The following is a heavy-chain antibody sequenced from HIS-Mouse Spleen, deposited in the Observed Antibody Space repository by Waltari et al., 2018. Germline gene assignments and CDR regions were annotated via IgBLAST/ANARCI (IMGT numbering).Heavy chain of an antibody. CDR2: IYSGGST. J-gene: IGHJ6*02. Sequence: EVQLVESGGGLIQPGGSLRLSCAASGFTVSSHYMTWFSQAPGKGLEGVSVIYSGGSTYYADSVKGRFTISRDNSKNTLYLQMNSLRAEDTAVYYCARDTVIAARSYGMDVWGQGTTVTVSS. CDR3: ARDTVIAARSYGMDV. V-gene: IGHV3-53*01. CDR1: GFTVSSHY. D-gene: IGHD6-6*01.